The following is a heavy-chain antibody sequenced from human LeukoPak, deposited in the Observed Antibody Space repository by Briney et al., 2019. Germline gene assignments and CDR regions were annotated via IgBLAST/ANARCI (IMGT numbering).Heavy chain of an antibody. CDR3: AKNAVVVAATYYFDY. V-gene: IGHV3-30*18. D-gene: IGHD2-15*01. J-gene: IGHJ4*02. CDR2: ISSDGNNQ. Sequence: GGSLRLSCAASGFTFSSYGMHWVRQAPGKGLEWVAVISSDGNNQYYADSVKGRFTISRDNSKNTLYLQMNGLRADDTAIYYCAKNAVVVAATYYFDYWGQGTLVTVSS. CDR1: GFTFSSYG.